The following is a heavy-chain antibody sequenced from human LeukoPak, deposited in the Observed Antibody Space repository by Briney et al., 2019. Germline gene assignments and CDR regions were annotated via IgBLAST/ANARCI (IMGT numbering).Heavy chain of an antibody. CDR1: GYTFTTYY. J-gene: IGHJ4*02. D-gene: IGHD6-19*01. CDR2: INPSGGST. Sequence: GASVKVSCKASGYTFTTYYMHWVRQAPGQGLECMGIINPSGGSTSYAQKFQGRVTMTRDTSTSTVYMELRSLRSDDTAVYYCARFSGWYGTYWGQGTLVTVSS. V-gene: IGHV1-46*01. CDR3: ARFSGWYGTY.